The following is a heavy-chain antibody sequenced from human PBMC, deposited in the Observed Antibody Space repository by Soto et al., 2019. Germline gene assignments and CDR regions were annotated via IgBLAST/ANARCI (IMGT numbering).Heavy chain of an antibody. V-gene: IGHV1-8*01. J-gene: IGHJ4*02. CDR1: GYTFTSYD. Sequence: QVQLVQSGAAMKKPGASVKVSCKASGYTFTSYDINWVRQATGQGLEWMGWINPNTGYTDYAQKFQGRFTMTGNTSITTAYMELSSLRSEDTAVYYCVRGRVMITFGVVIVIDYWGQGSPVTVSS. CDR2: INPNTGYT. D-gene: IGHD3-16*02. CDR3: VRGRVMITFGVVIVIDY.